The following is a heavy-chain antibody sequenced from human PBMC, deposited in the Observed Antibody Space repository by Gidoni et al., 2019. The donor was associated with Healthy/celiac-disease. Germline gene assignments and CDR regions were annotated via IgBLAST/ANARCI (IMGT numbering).Heavy chain of an antibody. Sequence: QVQLVQSGAEVKKPGASVKVSCKASGYPFSGYYMHWVRQAPGQGREWMGWINPNSGGTNYAQKFQGWVTMTRDTSISTAYMELSRLRSDDTAVYYCARESTDTAGSYFDYWGQGTLVTVSS. V-gene: IGHV1-2*04. CDR2: INPNSGGT. CDR1: GYPFSGYY. D-gene: IGHD5-18*01. CDR3: ARESTDTAGSYFDY. J-gene: IGHJ4*02.